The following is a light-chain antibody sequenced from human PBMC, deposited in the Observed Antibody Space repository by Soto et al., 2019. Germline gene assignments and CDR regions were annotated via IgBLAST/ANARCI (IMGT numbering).Light chain of an antibody. J-gene: IGLJ1*01. V-gene: IGLV2-14*01. CDR1: SSDVGGYNF. CDR2: EVI. Sequence: QSALTQPASVSGSPGQSITISCTGSSSDVGGYNFVSWYQQHPGKAPKLMIYEVINRPSGVSNRFSGSKSGNTASLTISGLQAEDEADYYGPSYSTSNAYVFGAGTKLTVL. CDR3: PSYSTSNAYV.